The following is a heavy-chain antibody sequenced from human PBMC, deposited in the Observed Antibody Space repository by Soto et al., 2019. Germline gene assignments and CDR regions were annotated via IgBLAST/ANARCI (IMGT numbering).Heavy chain of an antibody. J-gene: IGHJ4*02. CDR3: AKDKGGRYCSRTSCLYSFDY. V-gene: IGHV3-23*01. D-gene: IGHD2-2*01. CDR2: ISDSGST. CDR1: GFTFSTYA. Sequence: EVQLLESGGGLGQPGGSLRLSCTASGFTFSTYAMSWVRQAPGKGLEWVSTISDSGSTYYADSVKGRFTISRDNSKNTLYLERNSLRAEDTAVYYCAKDKGGRYCSRTSCLYSFDYWGQGTLVTVSS.